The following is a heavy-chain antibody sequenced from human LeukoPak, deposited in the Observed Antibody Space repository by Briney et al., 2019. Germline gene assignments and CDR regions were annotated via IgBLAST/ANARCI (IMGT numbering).Heavy chain of an antibody. CDR2: ISGGGGST. V-gene: IGHV3-23*01. J-gene: IGHJ4*02. CDR1: GFTLTSYS. D-gene: IGHD1-26*01. CDR3: AKGGKWDVTPFDY. Sequence: PGGSLRLSCAASGFTLTSYSMNWVRQAPGKGLEWVSTISGGGGSTYYADSVKGRFTISRDNSKNTLYLQVNSLGAEDTAVYYCAKGGKWDVTPFDYWGQGTLVTVSS.